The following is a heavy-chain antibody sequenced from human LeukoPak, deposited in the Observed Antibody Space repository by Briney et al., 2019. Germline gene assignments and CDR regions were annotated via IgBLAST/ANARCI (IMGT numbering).Heavy chain of an antibody. D-gene: IGHD6-19*01. Sequence: GRSLRLSCAASGITFSGYGMHWIRQAPGKGLEWVAFISYDGVNKFYADPVKGRFTISSDSSKNILFSQMNSLRADDTAVYYCARGNYNNGWYYFDYWGQGTLVTVSS. J-gene: IGHJ4*02. V-gene: IGHV3-33*01. CDR1: GITFSGYG. CDR3: ARGNYNNGWYYFDY. CDR2: ISYDGVNK.